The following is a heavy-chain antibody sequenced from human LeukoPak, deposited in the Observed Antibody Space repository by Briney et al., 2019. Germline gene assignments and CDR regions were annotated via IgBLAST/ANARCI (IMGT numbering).Heavy chain of an antibody. CDR2: INPNSGGT. CDR1: GYTFTGYY. CDR3: ARDQVTTNYYYGMDV. D-gene: IGHD4-17*01. J-gene: IGHJ6*02. V-gene: IGHV1-2*02. Sequence: ASVKVSCKASGYTFTGYYMHWVRPAPGQGLEWMGWINPNSGGTNYAQKFQGRVTMTRDTSISTAYMELSRLRSDDTAVYYCARDQVTTNYYYGMDVWGQGTTVTVSS.